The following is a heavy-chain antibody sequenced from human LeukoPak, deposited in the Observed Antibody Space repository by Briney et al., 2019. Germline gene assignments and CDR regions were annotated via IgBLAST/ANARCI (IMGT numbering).Heavy chain of an antibody. V-gene: IGHV4-4*02. Sequence: SETLSLTCAVSGGSISSSNWWSWVRQPPGKGLEWIGQIYHSGSTNYDPSLKSRVTISVDKSKNQFSLKLSSVTAADTAVYYCARRAGYSSSWYFSYRYNWFDPWGQGTLVTVSS. CDR2: IYHSGST. D-gene: IGHD6-13*01. CDR3: ARRAGYSSSWYFSYRYNWFDP. J-gene: IGHJ5*02. CDR1: GGSISSSNW.